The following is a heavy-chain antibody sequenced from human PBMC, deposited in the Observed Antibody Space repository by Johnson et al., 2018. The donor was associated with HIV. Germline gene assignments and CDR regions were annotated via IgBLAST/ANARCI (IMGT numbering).Heavy chain of an antibody. CDR3: ARANSRGAEYSNLGAFDI. D-gene: IGHD6-6*01. J-gene: IGHJ3*02. V-gene: IGHV3-66*01. CDR1: GFTFSTYG. CDR2: LFSGGTT. Sequence: VQLVESGGGAVQPGRSLRLSYAASGFTFSTYGMHWVRQAPGKGLEWISVLFSGGTTYYGDSVKGRFTISRDNSKNTLYLQMNSLRAGDTAVYYCARANSRGAEYSNLGAFDIWGQGTMVTVSS.